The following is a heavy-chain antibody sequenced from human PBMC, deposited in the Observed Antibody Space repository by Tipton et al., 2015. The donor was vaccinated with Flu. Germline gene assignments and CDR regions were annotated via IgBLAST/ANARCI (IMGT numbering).Heavy chain of an antibody. CDR3: ARRDFSNYVSEPKNWFDF. V-gene: IGHV4-4*08. CDR1: GGSINSYY. Sequence: TLSLTCTVSGGSINSYYWSWIRQPPGKGLQWIGNICPGGPYYNSSLRGRVTISVARSKDQFSLRLTSVTAADTAVYFCARRDFSNYVSEPKNWFDFWGQGTLVTVSS. CDR2: ICPGGP. D-gene: IGHD4-11*01. J-gene: IGHJ5*01.